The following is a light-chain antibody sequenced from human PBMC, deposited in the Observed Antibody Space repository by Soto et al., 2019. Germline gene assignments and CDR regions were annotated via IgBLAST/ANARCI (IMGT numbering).Light chain of an antibody. Sequence: QSALTQPASVSGSPGQSITISCTGTSSDVGGYNYVAWYQQYPGKAPKLMIYDVSDRPSGVSDRFSGSKSGNTASLTISGLQAEDEADYYCSSYTSINTRVFGGGTKLTVL. CDR2: DVS. CDR3: SSYTSINTRV. J-gene: IGLJ3*02. V-gene: IGLV2-14*01. CDR1: SSDVGGYNY.